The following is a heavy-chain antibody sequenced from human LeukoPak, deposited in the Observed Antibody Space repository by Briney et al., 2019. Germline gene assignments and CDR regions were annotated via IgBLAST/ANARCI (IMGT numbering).Heavy chain of an antibody. CDR1: GGSISSYY. Sequence: SETLSLTCTVSGGSISSYYWSWIRQPPGKGLEWIGYIYYSGSTNYSPSLKSRVTISVDTSKNQFSLKLSSVTAADTAVYYCAASYYDFWSGYRAHFDYWGQGTLVTVSS. CDR3: AASYYDFWSGYRAHFDY. J-gene: IGHJ4*02. V-gene: IGHV4-59*01. CDR2: IYYSGST. D-gene: IGHD3-3*01.